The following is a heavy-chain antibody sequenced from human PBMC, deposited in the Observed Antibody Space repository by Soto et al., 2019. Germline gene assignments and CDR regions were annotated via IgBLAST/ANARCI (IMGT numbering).Heavy chain of an antibody. CDR1: GYTFTSYA. D-gene: IGHD6-6*01. V-gene: IGHV1-3*01. CDR2: INAGNGNT. CDR3: ARDPGRNGYYYYYIDV. Sequence: ASVKVSCKASGYTFTSYAMHWVRQAPGQRLEWMGWINAGNGNTKYSQKFQGRVTITRDTSASTAYMELSSLRSEDTAVYYCARDPGRNGYYYYYIDVWGKGTTVTVSS. J-gene: IGHJ6*03.